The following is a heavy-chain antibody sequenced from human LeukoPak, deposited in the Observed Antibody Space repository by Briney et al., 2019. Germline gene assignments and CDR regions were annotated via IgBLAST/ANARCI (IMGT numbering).Heavy chain of an antibody. J-gene: IGHJ5*02. CDR2: ISSSGSTI. Sequence: GGSLRLSCAASGFTFSDYYMSWIRQAPGKGLEWVSYISSSGSTIYYADSEKGRFTISRDNAKNSLYLQMNSLRAEDAAVYYCARESQWLGSWFDPWGQGTLVTVSS. D-gene: IGHD6-19*01. CDR3: ARESQWLGSWFDP. CDR1: GFTFSDYY. V-gene: IGHV3-11*01.